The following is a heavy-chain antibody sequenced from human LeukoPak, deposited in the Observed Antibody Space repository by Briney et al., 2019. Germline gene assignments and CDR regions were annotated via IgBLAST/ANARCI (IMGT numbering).Heavy chain of an antibody. Sequence: PGGSLRLSCAASGFTFSNYWMHWVRQAPGKGLVWVSRINSDARSTSYADSVKGRFTISRDNAKNTLYLQMNSLRAEDTAVYYCAKVRSSSWYLTNPFDYWGQGTLVTVSS. J-gene: IGHJ4*02. CDR2: INSDARST. D-gene: IGHD6-13*01. V-gene: IGHV3-74*01. CDR3: AKVRSSSWYLTNPFDY. CDR1: GFTFSNYW.